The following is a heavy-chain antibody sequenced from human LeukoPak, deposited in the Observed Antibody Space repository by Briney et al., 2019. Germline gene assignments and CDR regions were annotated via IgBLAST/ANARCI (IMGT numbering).Heavy chain of an antibody. D-gene: IGHD2-2*01. Sequence: SVKVSCKASGGTFSSYAISWVRQAPGQGLEWMGGIIPIFGTANYAQKFQGRVTITADESTSTAYMELSSLRSEDTAVYYCARVLGIVVVPAADNDAFDIWGQGTMVTVSS. CDR1: GGTFSSYA. CDR3: ARVLGIVVVPAADNDAFDI. V-gene: IGHV1-69*13. J-gene: IGHJ3*02. CDR2: IIPIFGTA.